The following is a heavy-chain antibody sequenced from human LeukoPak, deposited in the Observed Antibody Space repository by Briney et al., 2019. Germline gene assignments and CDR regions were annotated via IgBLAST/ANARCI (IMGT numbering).Heavy chain of an antibody. J-gene: IGHJ4*02. CDR1: GYSFASYW. Sequence: RGESLKISCKGSGYSFASYWIGWVRQMPGKGLEWMGIIYPDDSDTRYSPSFQGQVTISADKSVSTAYLQWSSLKASDTAVYYCARQETFDYWGQGTLVTVSS. V-gene: IGHV5-51*01. CDR2: IYPDDSDT. CDR3: ARQETFDY.